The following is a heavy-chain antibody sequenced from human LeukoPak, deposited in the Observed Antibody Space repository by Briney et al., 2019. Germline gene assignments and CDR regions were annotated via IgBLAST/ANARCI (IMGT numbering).Heavy chain of an antibody. CDR2: INPNYGGT. Sequence: ASVKVSCKASGYTFTGYYMHWVRQAPGRGLEWMGWINPNYGGTKYAPKFQGRVTMTRDTSITTAYMELSRLTSDDTAVYYCARDTGFPFFDYWGQGSLVTVSS. CDR1: GYTFTGYY. J-gene: IGHJ4*02. V-gene: IGHV1-2*02. CDR3: ARDTGFPFFDY.